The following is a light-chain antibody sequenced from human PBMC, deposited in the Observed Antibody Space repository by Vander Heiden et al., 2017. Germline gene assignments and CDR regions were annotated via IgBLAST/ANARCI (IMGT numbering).Light chain of an antibody. Sequence: QSVLTQPPSVSAAPGQKVPIPCSGSSSNIGKNYVSWYQQVPGTAPKLLIYDNNKRPSGIPDRFSGSKSGTSATLGITGLQTGDEADYYCGTWDSSLSNAVFGTGTKVTVL. CDR3: GTWDSSLSNAV. CDR2: DNN. J-gene: IGLJ1*01. V-gene: IGLV1-51*01. CDR1: SSNIGKNY.